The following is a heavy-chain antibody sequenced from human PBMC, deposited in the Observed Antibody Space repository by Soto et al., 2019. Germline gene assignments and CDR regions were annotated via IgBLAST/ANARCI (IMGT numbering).Heavy chain of an antibody. CDR1: GTSINKYY. Sequence: TSETLSLTCSVSGTSINKYYWAWLRQSPGKGLEWIGYVYNSEITNYNPSLESRATISVDTSRTQFSLRLSSVTAADTAVYYCARGSSFTYYFDYWGQGTLVTVSS. V-gene: IGHV4-59*01. CDR2: VYNSEIT. D-gene: IGHD3-10*01. CDR3: ARGSSFTYYFDY. J-gene: IGHJ4*02.